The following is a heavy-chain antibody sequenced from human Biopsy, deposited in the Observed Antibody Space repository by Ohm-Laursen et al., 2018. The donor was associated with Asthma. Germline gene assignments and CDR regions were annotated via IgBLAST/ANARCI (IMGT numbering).Heavy chain of an antibody. CDR2: LYHSGTT. CDR3: ARIYDYWSGHYGFDP. Sequence: TLSLTCAVSGVSVGTRGYSWTWIRQTPGRGLVWIGYLYHSGTTYYNPSLRSRVAILEDKSRNQFSLNLKSVTAADTAVYYCARIYDYWSGHYGFDPWGQGTLVTVPS. J-gene: IGHJ5*02. D-gene: IGHD3-3*01. CDR1: GVSVGTRGYS. V-gene: IGHV4-30-2*01.